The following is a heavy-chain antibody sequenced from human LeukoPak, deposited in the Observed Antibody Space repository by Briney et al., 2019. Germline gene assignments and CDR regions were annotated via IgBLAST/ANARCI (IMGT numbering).Heavy chain of an antibody. CDR2: ISSSGSTI. CDR1: GFTFSDYY. V-gene: IGHV3-11*04. CDR3: ARDRNYYDSSGYHRVDY. J-gene: IGHJ4*02. D-gene: IGHD3-22*01. Sequence: PGGSLRLSCAASGFTFSDYYMSWIRQAPGKGLEWVSYISSSGSTIYYADSVKGRFTISRDNAKNSLYLQMNSLRAEDTAVYYCARDRNYYDSSGYHRVDYWGQGTLATVSS.